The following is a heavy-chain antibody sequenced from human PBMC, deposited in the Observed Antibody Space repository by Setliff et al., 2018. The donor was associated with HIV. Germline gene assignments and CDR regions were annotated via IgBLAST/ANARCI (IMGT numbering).Heavy chain of an antibody. D-gene: IGHD1-7*01. CDR3: ARDRSNWNYGKNYMDV. CDR1: GGSVSGYY. V-gene: IGHV4-34*01. J-gene: IGHJ6*03. Sequence: PSETLSLTCAVYGGSVSGYYWSWIRQHPGKGLEWIGEIDHSGSTNYNPSLKSRVTISVDTSKNQFSLKLSSVTAADTAVSYCARDRSNWNYGKNYMDVWGKGTTVTVSS. CDR2: IDHSGST.